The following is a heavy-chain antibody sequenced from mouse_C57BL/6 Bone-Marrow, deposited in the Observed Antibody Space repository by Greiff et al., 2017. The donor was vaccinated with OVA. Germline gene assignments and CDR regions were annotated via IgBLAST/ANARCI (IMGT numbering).Heavy chain of an antibody. Sequence: QVQLQQSGAELVRPGTSVKLSCKASGYTFTSYWMHWVKQRPGQGLEWIGVIDPSDSYTNYNQKFKGKATLTVDTSSSTAYMQLSSLTSEDSAVYYCARRDYGSSYGGYWGQGTTLTVSS. J-gene: IGHJ2*01. V-gene: IGHV1-59*01. D-gene: IGHD1-1*01. CDR3: ARRDYGSSYGGY. CDR2: IDPSDSYT. CDR1: GYTFTSYW.